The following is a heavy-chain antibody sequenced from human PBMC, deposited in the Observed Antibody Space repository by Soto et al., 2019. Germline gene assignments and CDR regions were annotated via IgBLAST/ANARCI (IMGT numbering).Heavy chain of an antibody. V-gene: IGHV4-31*03. J-gene: IGHJ6*02. Sequence: PSETLSLTCTVSGGSISSGGYYWSWIRQHPGKGLEWIGYIYYSGSTYYNPSLKSRVTISVDTSKNQFSLKLSSVTAADTAVYYCARGRRFGYSIKYYYGMDVWGQGTTVTVSS. CDR2: IYYSGST. CDR1: GGSISSGGYY. CDR3: ARGRRFGYSIKYYYGMDV. D-gene: IGHD4-4*01.